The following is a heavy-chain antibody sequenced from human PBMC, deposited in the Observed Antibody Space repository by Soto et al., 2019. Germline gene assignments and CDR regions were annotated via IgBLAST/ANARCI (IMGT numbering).Heavy chain of an antibody. CDR1: GGSVSSGSYY. CDR2: IYYSGST. Sequence: PSETLSLTCTVSGGSVSSGSYYWSWIRQPQGKGLECIGYIYYSGSTNYNPSLKSRVTISVDTSKNQFSLKLSSVTAADTAVYYCARYGGGYSYGYGFLHYYGMDVWCQGTTVTVSS. D-gene: IGHD5-18*01. V-gene: IGHV4-61*01. CDR3: ARYGGGYSYGYGFLHYYGMDV. J-gene: IGHJ6*02.